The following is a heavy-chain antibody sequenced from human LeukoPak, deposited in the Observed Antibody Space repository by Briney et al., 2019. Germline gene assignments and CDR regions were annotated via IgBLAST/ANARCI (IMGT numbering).Heavy chain of an antibody. V-gene: IGHV3-15*01. CDR3: TTASRGYSYGFLFDY. D-gene: IGHD5-18*01. Sequence: GGSLRLSCAASGFTFSNAWMSWVRQAPGKGLEWVGRIKSKTDGGTTDYAAPVKGRFTISRDDSKNTLYLQMNSLKTEDTAVYYCTTASRGYSYGFLFDYWGQGTLVTVSS. CDR1: GFTFSNAW. J-gene: IGHJ4*02. CDR2: IKSKTDGGTT.